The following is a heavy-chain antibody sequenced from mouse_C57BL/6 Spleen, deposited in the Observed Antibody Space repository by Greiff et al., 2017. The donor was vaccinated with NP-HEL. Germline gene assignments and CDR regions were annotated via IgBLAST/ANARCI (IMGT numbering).Heavy chain of an antibody. V-gene: IGHV1-64*01. J-gene: IGHJ2*01. CDR2: IHPNSGST. CDR3: ARGEKRYDYGDY. D-gene: IGHD2-4*01. Sequence: QVQLQQSGAELVKPGASVKLSCKASGYTFTSYWMHWVKQRPGQGLEWIGMIHPNSGSTNYNEKFKSKATLTVDKSSSTAYMQLSSLTSEDSAVYYCARGEKRYDYGDYWGQGTTLTVSS. CDR1: GYTFTSYW.